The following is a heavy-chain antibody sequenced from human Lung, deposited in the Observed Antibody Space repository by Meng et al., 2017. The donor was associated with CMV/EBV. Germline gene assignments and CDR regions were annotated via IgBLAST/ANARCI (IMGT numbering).Heavy chain of an antibody. CDR1: GGTFSTYT. V-gene: IGHV1-69*04. CDR3: ARDLGYFYGSSAYGDDY. D-gene: IGHD3-22*01. J-gene: IGHJ4*02. Sequence: SXXVSXKTSGGTFSTYTISWVRQAPGQGLEWMGRITPILDVPNYTQKFQGRLTITADKLTSTAYMELSSLRSEDTAMYYCARDLGYFYGSSAYGDDYWGQGTLVTVSS. CDR2: ITPILDVP.